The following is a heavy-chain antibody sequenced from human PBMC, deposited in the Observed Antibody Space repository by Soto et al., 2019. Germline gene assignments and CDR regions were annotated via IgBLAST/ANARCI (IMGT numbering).Heavy chain of an antibody. J-gene: IGHJ6*02. D-gene: IGHD6-13*01. CDR3: ARIGSSSSLGKYYAMDV. CDR1: GFTFSSYG. V-gene: IGHV3-33*01. CDR2: IRYDGSNQ. Sequence: QVQLVESGGGVVQPGRSLRLSCAASGFTFSSYGMYWVRQAPGKGLEWVAVIRYDGSNQYYADSVKGRFTISRDDSKNTLYLQMTGLRAEDTAVYYCARIGSSSSLGKYYAMDVWGQGTTVTVSS.